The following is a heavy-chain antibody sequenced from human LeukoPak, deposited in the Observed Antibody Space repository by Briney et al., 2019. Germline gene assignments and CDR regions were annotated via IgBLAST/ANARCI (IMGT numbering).Heavy chain of an antibody. CDR2: IYSGGST. CDR1: GFTVSSNY. CDR3: ARDSNCGGNPIDY. D-gene: IGHD4-23*01. V-gene: IGHV3-66*01. Sequence: GGSLRLSCAASGFTVSSNYMSWVRQAPGKGLEWVSVIYSGGSTYYADSVKGRFTISRDNSKNTLYLQMNSLRAEDTAVYYCARDSNCGGNPIDYWGQGTLVTVSS. J-gene: IGHJ4*02.